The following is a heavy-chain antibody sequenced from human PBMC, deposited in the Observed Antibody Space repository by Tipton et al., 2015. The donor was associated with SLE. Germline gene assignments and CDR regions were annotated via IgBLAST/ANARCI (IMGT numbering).Heavy chain of an antibody. CDR3: ARKGVYYAFWSGYDGAFDI. Sequence: TLSLTCAVYGGSFSDYSWSWIRQPPGKELEWIGEVNHRGSTKYKASLKSRVSISVDTSKNQFALELNSVTAADTAVYYCARKGVYYAFWSGYDGAFDIWGQGTMVTVSS. CDR2: VNHRGST. CDR1: GGSFSDYS. D-gene: IGHD3-3*01. V-gene: IGHV4-34*01. J-gene: IGHJ3*02.